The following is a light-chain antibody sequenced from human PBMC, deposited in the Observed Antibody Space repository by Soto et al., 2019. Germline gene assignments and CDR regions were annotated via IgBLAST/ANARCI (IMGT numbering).Light chain of an antibody. Sequence: EIVLTQSPGTLSLSPGERATLSCRASQSISSSYLAWYQQKPGQAPRLLIYGASNRATGIPDRFSGSGSGTDFTLNISRVASVDFGVYYCEQYGSSPRTFGQGTKVEIK. CDR2: GAS. V-gene: IGKV3-20*01. CDR3: EQYGSSPRT. CDR1: QSISSSY. J-gene: IGKJ1*01.